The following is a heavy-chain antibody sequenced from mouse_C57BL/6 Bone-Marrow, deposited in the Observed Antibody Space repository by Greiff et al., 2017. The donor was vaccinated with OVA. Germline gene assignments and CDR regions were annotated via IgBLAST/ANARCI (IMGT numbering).Heavy chain of an antibody. CDR3: ARNDTYYYAMDY. CDR1: GYTFTSYW. Sequence: QVQLQQPGAELVKPGASVKLSCKASGYTFTSYWMHWVKQRPGQGLEWIGMFHPNSGSTNYNEKFKSKATLTVDKSSSTAYMQLSSLTSEDSAVYYCARNDTYYYAMDYWGQGTAATVSS. D-gene: IGHD2-3*01. J-gene: IGHJ4*01. V-gene: IGHV1-64*01. CDR2: FHPNSGST.